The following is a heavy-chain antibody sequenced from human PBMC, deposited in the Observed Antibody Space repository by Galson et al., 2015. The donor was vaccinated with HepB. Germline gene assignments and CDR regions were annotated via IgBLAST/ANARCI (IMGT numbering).Heavy chain of an antibody. Sequence: SLRLSCAASGFTFSDHYMDWVRQAPGKGLEWVGRTRNKAKSYTTEYAASVKGRFTISRDDSKNSLYVQMNSLKTEDTAVYYCARGAGSYHNNYYFGLDVWGQGTTVTVSS. J-gene: IGHJ6*02. CDR2: TRNKAKSYTT. D-gene: IGHD3-10*01. V-gene: IGHV3-72*01. CDR1: GFTFSDHY. CDR3: ARGAGSYHNNYYFGLDV.